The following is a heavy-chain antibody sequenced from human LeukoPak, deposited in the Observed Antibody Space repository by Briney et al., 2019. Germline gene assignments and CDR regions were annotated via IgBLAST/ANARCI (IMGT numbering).Heavy chain of an antibody. J-gene: IGHJ6*03. CDR3: ARDFSSSWYYYYYYIDV. CDR1: GFTFSSYW. D-gene: IGHD6-13*01. V-gene: IGHV3-74*01. CDR2: INSDGSST. Sequence: PGGSLRLSCAASGFTFSSYWMHWVRQAPGKGLVWVSRINSDGSSTSYADSVKGRFTISRDNAKNTLYLQMNSLRAEDTAVYYCARDFSSSWYYYYYYIDVWGKGTTVTVSS.